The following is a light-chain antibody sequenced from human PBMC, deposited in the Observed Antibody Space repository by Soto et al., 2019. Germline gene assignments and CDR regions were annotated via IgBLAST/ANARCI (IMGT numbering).Light chain of an antibody. CDR2: EVT. J-gene: IGLJ2*01. CDR1: SSDVGGYNY. Sequence: QSVLTQPPSASGSPGQSVTISCTGTSSDVGGYNYVSWYQQHPGKAPKLMIYEVTKWPSGVPDRFSGSKSDNTASLTVSGLQAEDEADYYCSSYGGGNNLLFGGGTKLT. CDR3: SSYGGGNNLL. V-gene: IGLV2-8*01.